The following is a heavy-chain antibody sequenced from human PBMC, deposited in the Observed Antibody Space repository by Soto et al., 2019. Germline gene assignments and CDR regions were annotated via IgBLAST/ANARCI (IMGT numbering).Heavy chain of an antibody. D-gene: IGHD6-13*01. CDR3: AREHQLVRLLLTTTTPDTIDI. V-gene: IGHV3-33*01. Sequence: GGSLRLSCTASGFSIATFGMHWVRQAPGKGLEWVAVIWFDGTSEYYSDSVKGRFTISRDNSKNTLYLQMNSLRVEDTAEYYAAREHQLVRLLLTTTTPDTIDIWGQGTMVTVSS. CDR2: IWFDGTSE. J-gene: IGHJ3*02. CDR1: GFSIATFG.